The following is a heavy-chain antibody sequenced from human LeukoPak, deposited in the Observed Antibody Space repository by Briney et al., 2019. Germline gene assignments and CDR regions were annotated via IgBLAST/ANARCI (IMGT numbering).Heavy chain of an antibody. Sequence: ASVKVSCKGSGYTFNSHGITWVRQAPGQGLEWMGWISAYHGNTNHAQKLQGRVTLTTDTSTSTAYMELRSLRSDDTAVYYCARGAYSSGWYGFDYWGQGTLVTVSS. V-gene: IGHV1-18*01. CDR3: ARGAYSSGWYGFDY. D-gene: IGHD6-19*01. CDR1: GYTFNSHG. CDR2: ISAYHGNT. J-gene: IGHJ4*02.